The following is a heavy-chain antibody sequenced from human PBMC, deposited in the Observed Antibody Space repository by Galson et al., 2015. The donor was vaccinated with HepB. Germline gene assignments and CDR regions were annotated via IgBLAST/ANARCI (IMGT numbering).Heavy chain of an antibody. J-gene: IGHJ4*02. Sequence: SLRLSCAASGFTFSSYGMHWVRQAPGKGLEWVAVISYDGSNKYYADSVKGRFTISRDNSKNTLYLQMNSLRAEDTAVYYCAKDSVGSGWYDWYQEPYYFDYWGQGTLVTVSS. V-gene: IGHV3-30*18. D-gene: IGHD6-19*01. CDR3: AKDSVGSGWYDWYQEPYYFDY. CDR1: GFTFSSYG. CDR2: ISYDGSNK.